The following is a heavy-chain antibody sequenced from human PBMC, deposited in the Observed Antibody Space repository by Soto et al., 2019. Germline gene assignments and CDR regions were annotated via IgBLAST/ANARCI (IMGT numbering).Heavy chain of an antibody. CDR2: ISYDGSNK. Sequence: QVQLVESGGGVVQPGRSLRLSCAASGFTFSSYAMHWVRQAPGKGLEWVAVISYDGSNKYYADSVKGRFTISRDNSKNTLYMQMNSLRAEDTAVYYCARHRNRAYFQHWGQGTLVTVSS. J-gene: IGHJ1*01. D-gene: IGHD3-16*02. CDR1: GFTFSSYA. V-gene: IGHV3-30-3*01. CDR3: ARHRNRAYFQH.